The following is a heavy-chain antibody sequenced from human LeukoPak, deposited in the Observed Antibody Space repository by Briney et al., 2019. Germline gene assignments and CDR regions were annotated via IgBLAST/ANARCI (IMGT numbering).Heavy chain of an antibody. CDR3: ARTGYSSGWYTDY. V-gene: IGHV3-30*03. J-gene: IGHJ4*02. Sequence: PGGSLRLSCAASGFTFSSYGMHWVRQAPGKGLEWVAVISYDGSNKYYADSVKGRFTISRDNSKNTLYLQMNSLRAEDTAVYYCARTGYSSGWYTDYWGQGTLVTVSS. D-gene: IGHD6-19*01. CDR1: GFTFSSYG. CDR2: ISYDGSNK.